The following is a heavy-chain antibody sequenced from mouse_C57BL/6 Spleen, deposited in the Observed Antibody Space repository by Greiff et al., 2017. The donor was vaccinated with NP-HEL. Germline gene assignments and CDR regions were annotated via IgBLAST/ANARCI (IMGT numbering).Heavy chain of an antibody. J-gene: IGHJ3*01. CDR3: ASPWGYGSRGWFAY. Sequence: VQLKESGAELVKPGASVKLSCTASGFNITDYYMHWVKQRTEQGLEWIGRIDPEDGETKYAPKFQGKATITADTSSNTAYLQLSSLTSEDTAVYYCASPWGYGSRGWFAYWGQGTLVTVSA. CDR2: IDPEDGET. V-gene: IGHV14-2*01. CDR1: GFNITDYY. D-gene: IGHD1-1*01.